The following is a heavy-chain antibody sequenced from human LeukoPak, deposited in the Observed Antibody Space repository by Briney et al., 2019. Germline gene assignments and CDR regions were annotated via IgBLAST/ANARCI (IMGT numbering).Heavy chain of an antibody. Sequence: GRSLRLSCAASGLTFSSYGMHWVRQVPGKGLEWVAVIWYDGSSKYYADSVKGRFIISRDNSKNTLYLQMNSLRAEDTAVYYCARDSGSYPAHDALDIWGQGTMVTVSS. CDR3: ARDSGSYPAHDALDI. CDR1: GLTFSSYG. CDR2: IWYDGSSK. J-gene: IGHJ3*02. D-gene: IGHD1-26*01. V-gene: IGHV3-33*01.